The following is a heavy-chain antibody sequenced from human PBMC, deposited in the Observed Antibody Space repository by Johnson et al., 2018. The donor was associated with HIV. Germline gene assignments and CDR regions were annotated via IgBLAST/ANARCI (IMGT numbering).Heavy chain of an antibody. Sequence: QVQLVESGGGVVQPGRSLRLSCAASGFTFSSYGMHWVRQAPGKGLEWVAFIRYDGSNKYYADSVRGRFTISRDNAKYTVALQMNSLRVEDTAVYYCAKVDCGGDTCAGYDPFDLWGQGTLVTVSS. CDR1: GFTFSSYG. CDR3: AKVDCGGDTCAGYDPFDL. D-gene: IGHD2-21*01. V-gene: IGHV3-33*03. CDR2: IRYDGSNK. J-gene: IGHJ3*01.